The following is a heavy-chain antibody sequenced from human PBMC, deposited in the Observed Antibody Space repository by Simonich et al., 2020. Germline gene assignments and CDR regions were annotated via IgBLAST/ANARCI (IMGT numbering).Heavy chain of an antibody. Sequence: QVQLVQSGAEVKKPGASVKVSCKASGYTFTSYGISWVRQAPGQGLEWMGWIRRNIDNTNNAKNLKGRVTMTTDTSTSTAYMERGSLRSDDTAVYYCARDQGGRAAAATDYWGQGTLVTVSS. V-gene: IGHV1-18*01. CDR1: GYTFTSYG. D-gene: IGHD6-13*01. J-gene: IGHJ4*02. CDR2: IRRNIDNT. CDR3: ARDQGGRAAAATDY.